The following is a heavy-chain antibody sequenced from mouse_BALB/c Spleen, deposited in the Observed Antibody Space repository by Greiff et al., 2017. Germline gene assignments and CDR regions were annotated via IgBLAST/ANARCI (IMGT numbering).Heavy chain of an antibody. Sequence: VHLVESGPGLVQPSQCLSITCTVSGFSLTSYGVHWVRQSPGKGLEWLGVIWSGGSTDYNAAFISRLSISTDNSKSQVFFKMNSLQANDTAIYYCARSGPLYGSSYDDAMDYWGQGTSVTVSS. V-gene: IGHV2-2*02. CDR1: GFSLTSYG. CDR2: IWSGGST. D-gene: IGHD1-1*01. CDR3: ARSGPLYGSSYDDAMDY. J-gene: IGHJ4*01.